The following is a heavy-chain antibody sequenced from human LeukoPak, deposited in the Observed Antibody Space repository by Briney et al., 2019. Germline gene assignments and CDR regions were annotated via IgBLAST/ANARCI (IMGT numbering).Heavy chain of an antibody. CDR1: GGTFSSYA. J-gene: IGHJ4*02. D-gene: IGHD4-23*01. Sequence: ASVKVSCKASGGTFSSYAISWVRQAPGQGLEWMGRIILILGIANYAQKFQGRVTITADKSTSTAYMELSSLRSEDTAVYYCARMGDYGGKTSFDYWGQGTLVTVSS. V-gene: IGHV1-69*04. CDR2: IILILGIA. CDR3: ARMGDYGGKTSFDY.